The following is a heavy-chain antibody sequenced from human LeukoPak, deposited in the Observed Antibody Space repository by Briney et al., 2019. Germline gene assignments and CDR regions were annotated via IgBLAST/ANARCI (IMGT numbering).Heavy chain of an antibody. J-gene: IGHJ4*02. V-gene: IGHV4-59*12. CDR3: AREGITMVRGVTVIFDY. D-gene: IGHD3-10*01. CDR2: IYYSGST. CDR1: GGSISSYY. Sequence: SETLSLTCTVSGGSISSYYWSWIRQPPGKGLEWIGYIYYSGSTNYNPSLKSRVTISVDTSKNQFSLKLSSVTAADTAVYYCAREGITMVRGVTVIFDYWGQGTLVTVSS.